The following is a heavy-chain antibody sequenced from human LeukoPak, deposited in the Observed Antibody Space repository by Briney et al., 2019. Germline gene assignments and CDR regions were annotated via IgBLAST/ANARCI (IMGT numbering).Heavy chain of an antibody. Sequence: ASVKVSCKASGYTFTGYFIHWVRQAPGQGLEWMGWINPNSDDTKYAQKFQGRVTMTTDTSISTAYMELSRLRSDDTAIYYCARVMDVWGKGTTITVSS. CDR1: GYTFTGYF. CDR3: ARVMDV. V-gene: IGHV1-2*02. CDR2: INPNSDDT. J-gene: IGHJ6*03.